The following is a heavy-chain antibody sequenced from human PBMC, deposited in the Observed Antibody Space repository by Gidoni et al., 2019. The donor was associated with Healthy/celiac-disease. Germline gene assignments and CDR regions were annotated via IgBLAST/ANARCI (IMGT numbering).Heavy chain of an antibody. CDR3: ARAGGFFSRDGYNPYYFDY. J-gene: IGHJ4*02. V-gene: IGHV3-66*01. CDR2: IDSGGST. D-gene: IGHD5-12*01. CDR1: GFSVSSNY. Sequence: EVQLVESGGGLVQPGGSLRLSCAASGFSVSSNYMSWVRQAPGKGLEWVSVIDSGGSTYYADSVKGRFTISRDNSKNTLYLQMNSLRAEDTAVYYCARAGGFFSRDGYNPYYFDYWGQGTLVTVSS.